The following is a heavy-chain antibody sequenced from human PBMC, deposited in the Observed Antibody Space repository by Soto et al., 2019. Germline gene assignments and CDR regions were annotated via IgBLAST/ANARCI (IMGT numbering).Heavy chain of an antibody. D-gene: IGHD5-12*01. Sequence: GGSLRLSCVASGFPFTNAWMTWVRQTPRKGLVWLGLIKRKSNGGTTDYAAPVNGRFTISRDDSKNTVYLQMDSLRNDDTAIYYCARWEYGAYDYGAFDIWGQGTVVTVSS. CDR2: IKRKSNGGTT. CDR1: GFPFTNAW. J-gene: IGHJ3*02. CDR3: ARWEYGAYDYGAFDI. V-gene: IGHV3-15*05.